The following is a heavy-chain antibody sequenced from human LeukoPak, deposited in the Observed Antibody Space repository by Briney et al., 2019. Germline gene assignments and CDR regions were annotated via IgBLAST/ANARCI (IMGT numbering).Heavy chain of an antibody. V-gene: IGHV4-4*07. CDR3: ARDGPGGAVAGPYYFDY. CDR1: GGSISSYY. D-gene: IGHD6-19*01. CDR2: IYTSGST. Sequence: PSETLSLTCTVSGGSISSYYWSWIRQPAGKGLEWIGRIYTSGSTNYNPSLKSRVTMSVDTSKNQFSLKLSSVTAADTAVYYCARDGPGGAVAGPYYFDYWGQGTLVTVPS. J-gene: IGHJ4*02.